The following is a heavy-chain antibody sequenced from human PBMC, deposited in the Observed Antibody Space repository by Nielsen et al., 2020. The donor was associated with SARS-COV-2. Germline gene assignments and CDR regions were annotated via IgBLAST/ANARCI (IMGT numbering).Heavy chain of an antibody. CDR3: VKGEGFVMVTGPLDY. CDR1: GFTFSNYA. J-gene: IGHJ4*02. CDR2: ISSNGGTT. Sequence: GGSLRLSCAASGFTFSNYAILWVRQAPGKGLEYVSAISSNGGTTHYADSVKGRFTISRDNSKNALYLQMSSLRAEDTAVYYCVKGEGFVMVTGPLDYWGQGTLVTVSS. D-gene: IGHD2-21*02. V-gene: IGHV3-64D*09.